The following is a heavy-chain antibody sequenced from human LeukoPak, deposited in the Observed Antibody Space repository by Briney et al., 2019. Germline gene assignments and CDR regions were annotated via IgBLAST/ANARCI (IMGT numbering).Heavy chain of an antibody. CDR1: GYTFTGYY. J-gene: IGHJ3*02. Sequence: ASVKVSCKASGYTFTGYYLHWVRQAPGLGLEWVGWINPNSGDLIYALRFQGRVTMTRDTSTSTVYMELSSLRSEDTAVYYCARALRGDAFDIWGQGTMVTVSS. V-gene: IGHV1-2*02. CDR2: INPNSGDL. CDR3: ARALRGDAFDI.